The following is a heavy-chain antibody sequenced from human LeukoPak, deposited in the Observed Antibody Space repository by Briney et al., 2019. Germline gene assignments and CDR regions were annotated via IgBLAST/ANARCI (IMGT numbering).Heavy chain of an antibody. CDR1: GGAFSSFA. Sequence: SVKVSCKASGGAFSSFAINWVRQTPGQGLEWMGGIIPIFVTPSYAQKFQGRVTTTADESTSTAYMELSSLRSEDTAVYYCATEGYSSGWYRYWGQGTLVTVSS. J-gene: IGHJ4*02. CDR2: IIPIFVTP. V-gene: IGHV1-69*01. CDR3: ATEGYSSGWYRY. D-gene: IGHD6-19*01.